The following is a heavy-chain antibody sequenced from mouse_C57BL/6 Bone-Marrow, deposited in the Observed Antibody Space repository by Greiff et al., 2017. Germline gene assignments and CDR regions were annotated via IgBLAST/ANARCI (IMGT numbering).Heavy chain of an antibody. J-gene: IGHJ1*03. CDR3: ARWARGYFDV. V-gene: IGHV1-18*01. CDR1: GYTFTDYN. Sequence: EVQLQQSGPELVKPGASVKISCKASGYTFTDYNMDWVKQSHGKSLEWIGDINPNNGGTNYNQKFKGKATLTVDKSSSTAYMELRSLTSEDTAVYYCARWARGYFDVGDRGTAVTVTA. CDR2: INPNNGGT.